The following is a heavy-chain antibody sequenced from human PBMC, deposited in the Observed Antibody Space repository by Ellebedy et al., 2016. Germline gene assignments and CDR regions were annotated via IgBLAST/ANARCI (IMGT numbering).Heavy chain of an antibody. CDR3: ARDSYSSGSVGTCDY. CDR1: EFTFITHA. V-gene: IGHV3-30-3*01. J-gene: IGHJ4*02. D-gene: IGHD6-19*01. CDR2: ISGDGSKK. Sequence: GGSLRLSCATSEFTFITHAMHWVRQAPGKGLEWVAVISGDGSKKFYADSVQGRFTISRDNSKNMLFLQMNNLRVEDTALYYCARDSYSSGSVGTCDYWGQGTLVTVSS.